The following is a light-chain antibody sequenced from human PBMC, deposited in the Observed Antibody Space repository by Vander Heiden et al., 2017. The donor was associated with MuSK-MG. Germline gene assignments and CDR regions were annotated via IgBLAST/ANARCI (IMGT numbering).Light chain of an antibody. CDR3: QQYGSPPYT. Sequence: EIVLTQSPGTLALSPGERATLSCRASQSVSSSYLAWYQHKPGQVPRLLFYDASNRATGIPDRFSGSGSGTDFTLSISRLEPADSAVYYCQQYGSPPYTFGQGTKLEI. CDR1: QSVSSSY. CDR2: DAS. V-gene: IGKV3-20*01. J-gene: IGKJ2*01.